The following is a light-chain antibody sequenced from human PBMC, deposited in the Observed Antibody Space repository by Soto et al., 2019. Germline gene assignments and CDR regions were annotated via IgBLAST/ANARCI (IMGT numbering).Light chain of an antibody. Sequence: QSALTQPASVSGSPGQSITISCTGTSSDVGGYNYVSWYKQHPGKAPKLMIYDVSNRPSGVSNRCSGSKSGNTASLTISGPQAEDEADYYCSSYKRSSTLVFGTGTKLTVL. CDR3: SSYKRSSTLV. V-gene: IGLV2-14*01. J-gene: IGLJ1*01. CDR2: DVS. CDR1: SSDVGGYNY.